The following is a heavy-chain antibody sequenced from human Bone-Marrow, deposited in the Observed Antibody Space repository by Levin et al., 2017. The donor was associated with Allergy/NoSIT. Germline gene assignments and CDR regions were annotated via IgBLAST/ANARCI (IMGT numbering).Heavy chain of an antibody. CDR3: ARGPTTVTKRGYWFDP. CDR2: ISAYNGNT. CDR1: GYTFTSYG. J-gene: IGHJ5*02. D-gene: IGHD4-17*01. V-gene: IGHV1-18*01. Sequence: ASVKVSCKASGYTFTSYGISWVRQAPGQGLEWMGWISAYNGNTNYAQKLQGRVTMTTDTSTSTAYMELRSLRSDDTAVYYCARGPTTVTKRGYWFDPWGQGTLVTVSS.